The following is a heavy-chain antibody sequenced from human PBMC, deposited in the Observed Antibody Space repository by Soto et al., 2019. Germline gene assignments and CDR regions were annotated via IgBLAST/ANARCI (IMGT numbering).Heavy chain of an antibody. CDR2: ISGSGGST. Sequence: EVQLLESGGGLVQPGGSLRLSCAASGFTFSNYAMSWVRQAPGKGLEWVAVISGSGGSTYYADSVKGRFTISRDNSKNTLYLKMNSLRAEDTAVYYCASGYNIWTDYYTWGQGTLVTVSS. CDR3: ASGYNIWTDYYT. J-gene: IGHJ4*02. V-gene: IGHV3-23*01. D-gene: IGHD3-9*01. CDR1: GFTFSNYA.